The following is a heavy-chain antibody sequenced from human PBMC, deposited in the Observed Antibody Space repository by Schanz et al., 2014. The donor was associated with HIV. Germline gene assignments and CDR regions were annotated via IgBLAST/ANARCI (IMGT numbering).Heavy chain of an antibody. D-gene: IGHD1-26*01. V-gene: IGHV3-7*01. CDR3: ARDVGAGANDY. J-gene: IGHJ4*02. CDR2: IKEDGSVI. Sequence: VQLVESGGGVVQPGRSLRLSCAASGFTFRNYAMHWVRQAPGMGLEWVANIKEDGSVINYVDSVKGRFTISRDNVKNSLFLQMNSLRAEDTAMYYCARDVGAGANDYWGQGTLVTVSS. CDR1: GFTFRNYA.